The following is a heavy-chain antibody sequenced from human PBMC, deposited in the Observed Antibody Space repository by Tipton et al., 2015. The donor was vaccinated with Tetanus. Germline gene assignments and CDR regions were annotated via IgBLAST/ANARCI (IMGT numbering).Heavy chain of an antibody. CDR3: ARDAGDSGY. V-gene: IGHV4-59*01. Sequence: GLVKPSETLSLTCTVSRGPISSYYWSWVRQPPGKGLEWIGYVYYTGSTNHNPSLKSRVTISMDRSKNQISLQLTSVTAADTAVYFCARDAGDSGYWGQGALVTVSS. D-gene: IGHD2-21*02. CDR1: RGPISSYY. J-gene: IGHJ4*02. CDR2: VYYTGST.